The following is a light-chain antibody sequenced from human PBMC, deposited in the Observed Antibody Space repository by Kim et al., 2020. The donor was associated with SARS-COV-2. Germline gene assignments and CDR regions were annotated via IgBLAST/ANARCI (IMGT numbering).Light chain of an antibody. CDR2: QDS. CDR3: QAWDSSTVV. J-gene: IGLJ2*01. Sequence: VAPGQTASITCSGDKLGDKYACWYQQKPGQSPVLVIYQDSKRPSGIPERFSGSNSGNTATLTISGTQAMDEADYYCQAWDSSTVVFGRGTQRTVL. CDR1: KLGDKY. V-gene: IGLV3-1*01.